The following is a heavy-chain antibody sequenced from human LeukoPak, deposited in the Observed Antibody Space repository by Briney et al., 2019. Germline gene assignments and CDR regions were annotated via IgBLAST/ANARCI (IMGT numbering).Heavy chain of an antibody. J-gene: IGHJ5*02. V-gene: IGHV4-39*07. CDR1: GGSISSSSYY. Sequence: SETLSLTCTVSGGSISSSSYYWGWIRQPPGKGLEWIGRIYTSGSTNYNPSLKSRVTMSVDTSKNQFSLKLSSVTAADTAVYYCARDYPITIFGVVIRTRVWFDPWGQGTLVIVSS. CDR2: IYTSGST. CDR3: ARDYPITIFGVVIRTRVWFDP. D-gene: IGHD3-3*01.